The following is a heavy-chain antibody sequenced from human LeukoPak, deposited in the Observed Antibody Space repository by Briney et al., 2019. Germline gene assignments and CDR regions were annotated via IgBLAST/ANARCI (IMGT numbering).Heavy chain of an antibody. J-gene: IGHJ4*02. CDR3: ARAKRTSYDFWSGSNSPYYFDY. V-gene: IGHV1-8*03. CDR1: GYTFTGYY. CDR2: MNPNSGNT. Sequence: GASVKVSCKASGYTFTGYYMHWVRQATGQGLEWMGWMNPNSGNTGYAQKFQGRVTITRNTSISTAYMELSSLRSEDTAVYYCARAKRTSYDFWSGSNSPYYFDYWGQGTLVTVSS. D-gene: IGHD3-3*01.